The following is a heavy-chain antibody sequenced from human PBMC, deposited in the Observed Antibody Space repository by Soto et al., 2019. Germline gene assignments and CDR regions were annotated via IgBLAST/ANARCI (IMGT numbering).Heavy chain of an antibody. Sequence: PSETLSLTCTVSGGSISSSSYYWGWIRQPPGKGLEWIGSIYYSGSTYYNPSLKSRVTISVDTSKNQFSLKLSSVTAADTAVYYCARINTVTTGSDYWGQGTLVTVSS. CDR1: GGSISSSSYY. D-gene: IGHD4-17*01. V-gene: IGHV4-39*01. CDR2: IYYSGST. J-gene: IGHJ4*02. CDR3: ARINTVTTGSDY.